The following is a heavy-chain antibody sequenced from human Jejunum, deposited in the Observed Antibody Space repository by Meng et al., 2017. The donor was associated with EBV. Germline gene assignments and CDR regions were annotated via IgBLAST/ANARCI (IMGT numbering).Heavy chain of an antibody. D-gene: IGHD6-13*01. Sequence: VLVGVALKKPGASMKFSVSACGYTWTRYPMHWVRPAPGPGLEWMGCIHTNTGDPTYAQGFTGRFVFSLDTSVITAYLQISSLKTEDTAVYYCARGGESWYDDDYWGQGTLVTVSS. V-gene: IGHV7-4-1*02. CDR1: GYTWTRYP. CDR2: IHTNTGDP. CDR3: ARGGESWYDDDY. J-gene: IGHJ4*02.